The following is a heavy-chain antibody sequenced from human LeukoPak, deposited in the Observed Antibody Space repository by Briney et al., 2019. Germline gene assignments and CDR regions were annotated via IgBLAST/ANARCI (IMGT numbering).Heavy chain of an antibody. V-gene: IGHV3-53*01. D-gene: IGHD1-26*01. CDR1: GFTVSSNY. CDR2: IYSGGST. CDR3: ARSSVGATPYYFDY. J-gene: IGHJ4*02. Sequence: GGSLRLSCAAPGFTVSSNYMSWVRQAPGKGLEWVSVIYSGGSTYYADSVKGRFTISRDNSKNTLYLQMNSLRAEDTAVYYCARSSVGATPYYFDYWGQGTLVTVSS.